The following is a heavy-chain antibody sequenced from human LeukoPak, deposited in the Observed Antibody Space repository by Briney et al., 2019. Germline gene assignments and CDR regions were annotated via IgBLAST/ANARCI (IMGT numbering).Heavy chain of an antibody. J-gene: IGHJ5*02. D-gene: IGHD6-13*01. CDR2: ISASTGVT. CDR3: ARDVLDVAAAGWGRPLDR. V-gene: IGHV3-23*01. Sequence: GGSLRLSCAASGFTFSLYAMTWVRQAPGKGLEWVSQISASTGVTYYAQSVRGRFTISRDDSKSTLYLHMSGLRGEDTAVYYCARDVLDVAAAGWGRPLDRWGQGTRVTVSS. CDR1: GFTFSLYA.